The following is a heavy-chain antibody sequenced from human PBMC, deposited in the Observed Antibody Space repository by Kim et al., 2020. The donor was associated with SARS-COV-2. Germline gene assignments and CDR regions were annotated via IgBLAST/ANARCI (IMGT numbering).Heavy chain of an antibody. Sequence: GGSLRLSCAASGFTFSSYSLNCVRQSLDNVPELVASIPISKITIYYADSVKGRFTISRDNAKNSLYLQMNSLRAEDTAVYYCARALVGAVDYWGQGTLVTVSS. CDR2: IPISKITI. D-gene: IGHD2-15*01. CDR1: GFTFSSYS. CDR3: ARALVGAVDY. J-gene: IGHJ4*02. V-gene: IGHV3-48*04.